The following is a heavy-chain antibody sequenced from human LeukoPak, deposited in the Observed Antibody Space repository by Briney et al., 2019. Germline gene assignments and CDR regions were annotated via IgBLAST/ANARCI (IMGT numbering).Heavy chain of an antibody. Sequence: SETLSLTCTVSGCTVSSSLYYWVWLRPPPGQELEWIRGISSSDKTYYDPSLERRVTISIDTSKNEFSLKLLSVTAEDTAVYYGARHCDRVAVTAFDVWGPGAMVAVCS. V-gene: IGHV4-39*01. CDR2: ISSSDKT. CDR1: GCTVSSSLYY. J-gene: IGHJ3*01. CDR3: ARHCDRVAVTAFDV. D-gene: IGHD2-15*01.